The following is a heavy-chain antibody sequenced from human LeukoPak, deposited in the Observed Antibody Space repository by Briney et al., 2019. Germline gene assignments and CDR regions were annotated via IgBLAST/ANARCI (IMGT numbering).Heavy chain of an antibody. CDR1: GFRFSSFG. Sequence: PGRSLRLSFTASGFRFSSFGIHWVPQTPGKGLEWVALVSYDGSNKDYADSVKGRFTISRDNSKNTVYLQINSLRAEDTAVYYCAREMGSVYFDYWGQGTLVTVSS. CDR2: VSYDGSNK. D-gene: IGHD3-10*01. J-gene: IGHJ4*02. CDR3: AREMGSVYFDY. V-gene: IGHV3-33*01.